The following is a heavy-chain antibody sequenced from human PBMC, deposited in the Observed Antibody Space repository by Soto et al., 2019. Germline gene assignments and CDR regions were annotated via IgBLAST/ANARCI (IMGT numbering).Heavy chain of an antibody. J-gene: IGHJ4*02. Sequence: SETLSLTCTVSGGSTSSTTYYWGWVRQSPGKGLEWIGSIYYGGSTYYNPSLKSRVTISVDTSKNQLSLKLRSVTAADTAVYYCARGAPRGIIHDFDSWGQGSLVTVSS. CDR1: GGSTSSTTYY. CDR3: ARGAPRGIIHDFDS. D-gene: IGHD3-10*01. CDR2: IYYGGST. V-gene: IGHV4-39*01.